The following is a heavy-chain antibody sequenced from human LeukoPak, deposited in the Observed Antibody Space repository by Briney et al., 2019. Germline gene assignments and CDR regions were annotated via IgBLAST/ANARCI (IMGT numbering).Heavy chain of an antibody. D-gene: IGHD6-13*01. CDR3: ARGRSGQHYCFDY. Sequence: GGSLRLSCTVSGFTVSSNSMSWVRQAPGKGLEWVSFIYSGGNTHYSDSVKGRFTISRDNSKNTLYLQMNSLRAEDTAVYYCARGRSGQHYCFDYWGQGTLVTVSS. V-gene: IGHV3-53*01. J-gene: IGHJ4*02. CDR1: GFTVSSNS. CDR2: IYSGGNT.